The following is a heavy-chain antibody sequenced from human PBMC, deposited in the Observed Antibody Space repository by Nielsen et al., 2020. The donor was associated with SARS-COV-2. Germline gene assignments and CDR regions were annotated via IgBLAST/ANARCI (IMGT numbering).Heavy chain of an antibody. Sequence: GGSLRLSCVASGFTFRTYSMNWVRQAPGKGLEWVSYISSSSSTIYYADSVKGRFTISRDNAKNSLYLQMDSLRVEDTAVYYCARDRPNFYYYGMDVWGQGTTVTVSS. CDR3: ARDRPNFYYYGMDV. J-gene: IGHJ6*02. CDR2: ISSSSSTI. V-gene: IGHV3-48*01. CDR1: GFTFRTYS.